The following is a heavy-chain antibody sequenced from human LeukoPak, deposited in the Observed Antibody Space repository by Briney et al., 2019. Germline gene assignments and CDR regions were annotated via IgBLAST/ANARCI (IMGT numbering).Heavy chain of an antibody. V-gene: IGHV3-30-3*01. J-gene: IGHJ6*02. D-gene: IGHD3-16*01. CDR3: ASLYAPRPYYYGMDV. CDR2: ISYDGSNN. CDR1: GFIFSDYA. Sequence: GGSLRLSCGASGFIFSDYAMHWVRQAPGKGLEWVAVISYDGSNNHYTDTVKDRFTISRDNSKNTLYLQMNSLRAEDTAVYYCASLYAPRPYYYGMDVWGQGTTVTVSS.